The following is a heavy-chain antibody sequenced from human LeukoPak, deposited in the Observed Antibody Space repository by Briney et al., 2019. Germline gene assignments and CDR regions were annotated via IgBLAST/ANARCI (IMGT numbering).Heavy chain of an antibody. V-gene: IGHV3-23*01. J-gene: IGHJ6*03. CDR3: VPRKEWSCYMDV. CDR2: TSSSDSGK. CDR1: GFTLSSYA. D-gene: IGHD3-3*01. Sequence: GGSLRLSCVVSGFTLSSYAMSWVRQAPGKGLEWVAATSSSDSGKYHADSVRGRFTISRDNSKNTVYLQMNSLRAEDTAVYYCVPRKEWSCYMDVWGKGTTVTVSS.